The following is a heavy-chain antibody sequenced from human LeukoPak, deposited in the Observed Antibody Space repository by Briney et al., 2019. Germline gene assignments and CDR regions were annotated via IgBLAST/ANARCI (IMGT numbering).Heavy chain of an antibody. J-gene: IGHJ6*03. CDR3: ARAAQVADRYFYYYADV. V-gene: IGHV4-31*03. D-gene: IGHD2-21*01. CDR2: VYYTGTT. CDR1: GDSISSGNNE. Sequence: SQTLSLTCSVSGDSISSGNNEWRWIRQRPGRGLGWIGYVYYTGTTYYSPCLMTRVTISVETSKNQVSLKLYSVTAADTAVYFCARAAQVADRYFYYYADVWGKGTTVTVSS.